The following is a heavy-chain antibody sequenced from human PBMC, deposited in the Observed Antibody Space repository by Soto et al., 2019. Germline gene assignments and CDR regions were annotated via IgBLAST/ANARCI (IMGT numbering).Heavy chain of an antibody. V-gene: IGHV3-30-3*01. D-gene: IGHD6-19*01. CDR1: GFTFSSYA. J-gene: IGHJ4*02. CDR3: ARGLYSSGWYLVGY. Sequence: QVQLVESGGGVVQPGRSLRLSCAASGFTFSSYAMHWVRQAPGKGLEWVAVISYDGSNKYYADSVKGRFTISRDNSKNTLYLQMNSLRAEDTAVYYCARGLYSSGWYLVGYWGQGTLVTVSS. CDR2: ISYDGSNK.